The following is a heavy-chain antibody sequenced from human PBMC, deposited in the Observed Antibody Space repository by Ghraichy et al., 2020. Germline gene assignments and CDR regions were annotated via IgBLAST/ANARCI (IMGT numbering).Heavy chain of an antibody. CDR3: AKGAYFDFYGLDV. CDR1: GFIFNNYG. Sequence: CAASGFIFNNYGMHWVRQAPGKGPEWVAALSYDGSGQSYADSVTGRFTISRDNSNNTLYLQMNSLGTEDTAIYYCAKGAYFDFYGLDVWGQGTTVTVSS. V-gene: IGHV3-30*18. CDR2: LSYDGSGQ. D-gene: IGHD3-3*01. J-gene: IGHJ6*02.